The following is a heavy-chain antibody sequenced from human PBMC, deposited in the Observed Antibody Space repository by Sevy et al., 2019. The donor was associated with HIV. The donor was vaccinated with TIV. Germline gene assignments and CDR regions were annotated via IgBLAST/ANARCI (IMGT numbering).Heavy chain of an antibody. CDR2: ISSSGRST. CDR1: GFTFSSYA. Sequence: GGSLRLSCAASGFTFSSYAMNWVRQAPGKGLEWVSSISSSGRSTYYADSVEGRFTISRDNSENTLYLQMNSLRADDTAVYYCAKGYCSGGSCPRDYYYDGIDVWGQGTTVTVSS. J-gene: IGHJ6*02. V-gene: IGHV3-23*01. CDR3: AKGYCSGGSCPRDYYYDGIDV. D-gene: IGHD2-15*01.